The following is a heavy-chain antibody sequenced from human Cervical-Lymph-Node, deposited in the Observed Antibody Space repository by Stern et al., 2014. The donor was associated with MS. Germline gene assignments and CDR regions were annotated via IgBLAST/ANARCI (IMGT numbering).Heavy chain of an antibody. J-gene: IGHJ6*02. Sequence: QVQLVQSGAEVKKPGSSGKVSCKASGGTFSSYAISWGRQAPGQGLEWMGGIIPIFGTANYAQKFQGRVTITADESTSTAYMELSSLRSEDTAVYYCARDGMDVVVVAATPSDGMDVWGQGTTVTVSS. CDR2: IIPIFGTA. D-gene: IGHD2-15*01. CDR1: GGTFSSYA. CDR3: ARDGMDVVVVAATPSDGMDV. V-gene: IGHV1-69*01.